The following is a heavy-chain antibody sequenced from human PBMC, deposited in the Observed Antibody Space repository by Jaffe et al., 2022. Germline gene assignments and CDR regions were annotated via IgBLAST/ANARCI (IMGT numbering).Heavy chain of an antibody. D-gene: IGHD3-16*02. CDR2: ISWNSGSI. Sequence: EVQLVESGGGLVQPGRSLRLSCAASGFTFDDYAMHWVRQAPGKGLEWVSGISWNSGSIGYADSVKGRFTISRDNAKNSLYLQMNSLRAEDTALYYCAKGHFGHLGELSFHGDYWGQGTLVTVSS. J-gene: IGHJ4*02. V-gene: IGHV3-9*01. CDR3: AKGHFGHLGELSFHGDY. CDR1: GFTFDDYA.